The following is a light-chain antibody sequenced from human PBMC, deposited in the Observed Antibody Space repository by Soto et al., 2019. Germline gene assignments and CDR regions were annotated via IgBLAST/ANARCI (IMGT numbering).Light chain of an antibody. J-gene: IGKJ4*01. CDR1: QSVSSN. Sequence: EIVMTQSPATLSVSPGERATLPCRASQSVSSNLAWYQHKPGQTPRLLIYGASNRAPGIPARFSGSGTGTDFSPPISSLVPEDFAVYYCQQPHYWRPITFGGGTSVEIK. CDR2: GAS. V-gene: IGKV3D-11*02. CDR3: QQPHYWRPIT.